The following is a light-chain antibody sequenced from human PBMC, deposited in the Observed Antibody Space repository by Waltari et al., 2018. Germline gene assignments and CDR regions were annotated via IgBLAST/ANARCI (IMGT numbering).Light chain of an antibody. CDR3: FSAADDFWV. V-gene: IGLV3-27*01. Sequence: FDLTQPSSVSVSPGQTATITCSGDIVTKTYTRWFQQKPGRAPLLLIYQDTERPLGIPERFSGSISGTTITLTITGAQFEDEADYHCFSAADDFWVFGGGTKLTVL. J-gene: IGLJ3*02. CDR1: IVTKTY. CDR2: QDT.